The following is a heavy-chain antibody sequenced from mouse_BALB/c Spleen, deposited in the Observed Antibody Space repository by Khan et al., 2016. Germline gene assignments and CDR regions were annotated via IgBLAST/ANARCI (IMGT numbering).Heavy chain of an antibody. CDR1: GFNIKDTY. J-gene: IGHJ3*01. CDR3: ARAPYEYDVGFAY. V-gene: IGHV14-3*02. D-gene: IGHD2-4*01. CDR2: IDPANGNT. Sequence: VQLQESGAELVKPGASVKLSCTAAGFNIKDTYMHWVKQRPEQGLEWIGRIDPANGNTKYDPKFQGKATITADTSSNTAYLRLSSLTSEDTAVXYSARAPYEYDVGFAYWGQGTLVTVSA.